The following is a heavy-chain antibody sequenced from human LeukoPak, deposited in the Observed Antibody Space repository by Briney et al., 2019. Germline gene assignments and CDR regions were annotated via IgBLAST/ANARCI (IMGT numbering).Heavy chain of an antibody. D-gene: IGHD3-10*01. V-gene: IGHV3-66*02. CDR1: GFTVSSNY. CDR2: IYSGGST. Sequence: GGSLRLSCAASGFTVSSNYMSWVRQAPGKGLEWVSVIYSGGSTYYADSVKGRFTISRDNSKNTLYLQMNSLRAEDTAVYYCAKGRNIRGVHYYYGMDVWGQGTTVTVSS. J-gene: IGHJ6*02. CDR3: AKGRNIRGVHYYYGMDV.